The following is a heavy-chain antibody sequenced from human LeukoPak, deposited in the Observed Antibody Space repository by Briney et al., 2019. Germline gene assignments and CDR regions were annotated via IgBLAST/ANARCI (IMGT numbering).Heavy chain of an antibody. V-gene: IGHV4-30-2*01. J-gene: IGHJ3*02. CDR2: IYHSGST. CDR3: ARVVTYYYGSGSYYAFDI. Sequence: SQTLSLTCAVSGGSISSGGYSWSWIRQPPGKGLEWIGYIYHSGSTYYNLSLKSRVTISVDRSKNQFSLELSSVTAADTAVYYCARVVTYYYGSGSYYAFDIWGQGTMVTVSS. D-gene: IGHD3-10*01. CDR1: GGSISSGGYS.